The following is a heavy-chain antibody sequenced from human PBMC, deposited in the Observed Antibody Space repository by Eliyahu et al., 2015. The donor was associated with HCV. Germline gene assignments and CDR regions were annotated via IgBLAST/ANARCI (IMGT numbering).Heavy chain of an antibody. CDR1: GFTFSXYA. D-gene: IGHD5-12*01. J-gene: IGHJ4*02. CDR3: AKDPDYSGYAPGGFDY. CDR2: ISGSGGST. Sequence: EVQLLESGGGLVQPGGSLRLSCAASGFTFSXYAMXWVRQAPGKGLGWXSAISGSGGSTYYADSVKGRFTISRDNSKNTLYLQMNSLRAEDTAVYYCAKDPDYSGYAPGGFDYWGQGTLVTVSS. V-gene: IGHV3-23*01.